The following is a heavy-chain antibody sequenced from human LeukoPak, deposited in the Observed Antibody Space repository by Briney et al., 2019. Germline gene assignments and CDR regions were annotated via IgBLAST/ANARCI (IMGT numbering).Heavy chain of an antibody. D-gene: IGHD3-10*01. V-gene: IGHV3-48*03. J-gene: IGHJ5*02. CDR2: ISSSGSTI. CDR1: GFTFSSYE. Sequence: GGSLRLSCAASGFTFSSYEMNWVRQAPGKELEGVSYISSSGSTIYYADSVKGRFTISRDNAKNSLYLQMNSLRAEDTAVYYCARENIWFGPNWFDPWGQGTLVTVSS. CDR3: ARENIWFGPNWFDP.